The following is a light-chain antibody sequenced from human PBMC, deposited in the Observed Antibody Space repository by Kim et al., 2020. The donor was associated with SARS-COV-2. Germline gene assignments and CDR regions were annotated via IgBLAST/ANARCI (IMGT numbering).Light chain of an antibody. J-gene: IGLJ2*01. Sequence: ELTQDPAVSVALGQTVRITCQGDSLRSYYATWYQQKPRQAPVLVIYGRNNRPSGIPDRFSGSASGNTASLTISGAQAEDEAEFYCQSRDSGGNVVFGGGTKLTVL. CDR2: GRN. V-gene: IGLV3-19*01. CDR1: SLRSYY. CDR3: QSRDSGGNVV.